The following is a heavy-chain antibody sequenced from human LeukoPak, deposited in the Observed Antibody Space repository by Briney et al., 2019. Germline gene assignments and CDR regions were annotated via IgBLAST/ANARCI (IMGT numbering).Heavy chain of an antibody. CDR2: INHSGST. CDR3: ARGGYGSGWDYMDV. D-gene: IGHD3-10*01. Sequence: NPSETLSLTCAVYGGSFSGYYWSWIRQPPGKGLEWIGEINHSGSTNYNLSLKSRVTISVDTSKNQFSLKLSSVTAADTAVYYCARGGYGSGWDYMDVWGKGTTVTVSS. J-gene: IGHJ6*03. CDR1: GGSFSGYY. V-gene: IGHV4-34*01.